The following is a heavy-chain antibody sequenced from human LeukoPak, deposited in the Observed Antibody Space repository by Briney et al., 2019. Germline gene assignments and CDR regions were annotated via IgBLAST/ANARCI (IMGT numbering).Heavy chain of an antibody. D-gene: IGHD3-10*01. CDR3: AKDGLWFGDLTYFDY. CDR2: ISHDGSYE. V-gene: IGHV3-30*18. CDR1: GFTFSSFG. J-gene: IGHJ4*02. Sequence: PGGSLRLSCAGSGFTFSSFGMHWVRQAPGKGLEWVAVISHDGSYEYYADSMKGRFTISRDTSKNTLYLQMNSLRAEDTAVHYCAKDGLWFGDLTYFDYWGQGVLVTVSS.